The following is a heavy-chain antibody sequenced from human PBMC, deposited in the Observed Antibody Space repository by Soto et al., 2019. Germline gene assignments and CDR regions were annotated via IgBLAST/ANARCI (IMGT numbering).Heavy chain of an antibody. CDR3: AREGPAPYYYYGMDV. Sequence: QVQLVQSRGEVKKPGASVKVSCKTSGYSFTTYGISWVRQAPGQGLEWMGWISGYNGNTNYAQKLKGRLTMTTDTSTSTAYMELRSLTSDDTAVYYCAREGPAPYYYYGMDVWGQGSKVTVSS. CDR1: GYSFTTYG. V-gene: IGHV1-18*01. CDR2: ISGYNGNT. J-gene: IGHJ6*02.